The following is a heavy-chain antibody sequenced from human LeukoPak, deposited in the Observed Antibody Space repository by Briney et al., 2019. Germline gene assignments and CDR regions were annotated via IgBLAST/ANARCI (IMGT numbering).Heavy chain of an antibody. V-gene: IGHV1-2*02. J-gene: IGHJ4*02. CDR3: ARDRRITMVRELEY. CDR1: GYTFTGYY. Sequence: ASVKVSCKASGYTFTGYYMHWVRQAPGQGLEWMGWINPNSGGTNYAQKFQGRVTMTRDTSIGTAYMELSRLRSDDTAVYYCARDRRITMVRELEYWGQGTLVTVSS. D-gene: IGHD3-10*01. CDR2: INPNSGGT.